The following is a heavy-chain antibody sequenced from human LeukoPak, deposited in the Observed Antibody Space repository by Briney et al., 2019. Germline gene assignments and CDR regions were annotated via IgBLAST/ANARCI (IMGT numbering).Heavy chain of an antibody. CDR1: GFTFSSYA. J-gene: IGHJ2*01. V-gene: IGHV3-64*01. Sequence: GGSLRLSCAASGFTFSSYAMHWVRQAPGKGLEYVSAISSNGGSTYYANSVKGRFTISRDNSKNTLYLQMGSLRAEDMAVYYCARDFGYFDLWGRGTLVTVSS. CDR3: ARDFGYFDL. CDR2: ISSNGGST.